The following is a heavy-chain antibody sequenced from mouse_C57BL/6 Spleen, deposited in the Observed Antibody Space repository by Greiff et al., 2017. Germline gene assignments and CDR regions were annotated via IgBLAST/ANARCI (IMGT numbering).Heavy chain of an antibody. D-gene: IGHD1-1*01. J-gene: IGHJ1*03. CDR1: GYAFSSYW. CDR2: IYPGDGDT. CDR3: AKSEDGSRYFAV. Sequence: QVQLKESGAELVKPGASVKISCKASGYAFSSYWMNWVKQRPGKGLEWIGQIYPGDGDTNYNGKFKGKATLTADKSSSTAYMQLSSLTSEDSAVYFCAKSEDGSRYFAVWGTGTTVTVSA. V-gene: IGHV1-80*01.